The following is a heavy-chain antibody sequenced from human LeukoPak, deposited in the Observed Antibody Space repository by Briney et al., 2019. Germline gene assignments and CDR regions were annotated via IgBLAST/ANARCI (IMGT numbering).Heavy chain of an antibody. CDR3: ARLRGSGWYPDN. V-gene: IGHV3-33*08. J-gene: IGHJ4*02. D-gene: IGHD6-13*01. CDR1: GFAFSSQA. CDR2: IWNDGSDK. Sequence: SGGSLRLSCAASGFAFSSQAMGWVRQAPGKGLEWVAVIWNDGSDKYYADSVKGRFTISRDNSKNTVYVEMNSLRVEDTAVYYCARLRGSGWYPDNWGQGTLVTVSS.